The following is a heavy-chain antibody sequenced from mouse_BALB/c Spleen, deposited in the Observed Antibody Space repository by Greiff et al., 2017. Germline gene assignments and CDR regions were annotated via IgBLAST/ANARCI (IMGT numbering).Heavy chain of an antibody. V-gene: IGHV1-18*01. J-gene: IGHJ4*01. CDR2: INPNNGGT. D-gene: IGHD3-1*01. CDR1: GYTFTDYN. Sequence: EVQLQQSGPELVKPGASVKIPCKASGYTFTDYNMDWVKQSHGKSLEWIGDINPNNGGTIYNQKFKGKATLTVDKSSSTAYMELRSLTSEDTAVYYCARAARATQAMDYWGQGTSVTVSS. CDR3: ARAARATQAMDY.